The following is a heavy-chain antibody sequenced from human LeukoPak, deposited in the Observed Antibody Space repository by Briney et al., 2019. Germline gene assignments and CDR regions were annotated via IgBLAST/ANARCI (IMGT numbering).Heavy chain of an antibody. J-gene: IGHJ4*02. Sequence: ASVKVSCKASGYTFTGYYMHWVRQAPGQGLEWMGWINPNSGGTNYAQKFQGWVTMTRDTSISTAYMELSSLRSEDTAVYYCARVPSRIESVGYWGQGTLVTVSS. V-gene: IGHV1-2*04. CDR2: INPNSGGT. CDR3: ARVPSRIESVGY. D-gene: IGHD5-24*01. CDR1: GYTFTGYY.